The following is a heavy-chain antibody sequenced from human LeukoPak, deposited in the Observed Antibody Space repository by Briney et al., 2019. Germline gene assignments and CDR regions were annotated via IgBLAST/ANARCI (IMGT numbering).Heavy chain of an antibody. V-gene: IGHV4-38-2*02. J-gene: IGHJ5*02. Sequence: SETLSLTCTVSGYSISSGYYWGWIRQPPGKGLEWIGSIYHSGSTYYNPSLKSRVTISVDTSKNQFSLKLSSVTAADTAVYYCARRGIAGEFDPWGQGTLVTVSS. CDR1: GYSISSGYY. D-gene: IGHD6-13*01. CDR2: IYHSGST. CDR3: ARRGIAGEFDP.